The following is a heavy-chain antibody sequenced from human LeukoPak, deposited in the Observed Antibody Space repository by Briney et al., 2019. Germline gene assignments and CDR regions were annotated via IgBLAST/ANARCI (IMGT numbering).Heavy chain of an antibody. V-gene: IGHV4-38-2*01. CDR3: ARVTYVDDMLYQYFDY. D-gene: IGHD4-17*01. CDR2: IFHSGNS. J-gene: IGHJ4*02. CDR1: SYSISIGSY. Sequence: KTSETLSLTCAVSSYSISIGSYWGWIRQSPGKGLEWVGSIFHSGNSYYNPSLKSRLTMSVDTSKNQFSLKLTSVTAADTALYYCARVTYVDDMLYQYFDYWGQGILVTVSS.